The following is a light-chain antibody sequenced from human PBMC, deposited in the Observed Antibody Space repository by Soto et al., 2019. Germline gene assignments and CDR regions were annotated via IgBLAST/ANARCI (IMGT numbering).Light chain of an antibody. CDR1: QSVSSN. J-gene: IGKJ5*01. CDR2: GAS. V-gene: IGKV3-15*01. CDR3: QQYKNCPPIT. Sequence: EIVMTQSPATLYVSPGERATLSCRASQSVSSNLAWYQQKPGQAPRLLIYGASTRATGIPARFSGSGSGTEFTLPISSLQSEDFAVYYCQQYKNCPPITFGQGTRLEIK.